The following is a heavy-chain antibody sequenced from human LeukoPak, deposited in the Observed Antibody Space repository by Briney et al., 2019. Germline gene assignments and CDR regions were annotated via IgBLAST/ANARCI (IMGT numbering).Heavy chain of an antibody. J-gene: IGHJ4*02. CDR1: GFTFNNYG. V-gene: IGHV3-30*03. D-gene: IGHD2-21*01. CDR2: ISYDGSNK. CDR3: ARDGGGGVQAAYFDY. Sequence: HPGTSLRLSCAASGFTFNNYGIHWVRQAPGKGLEWVAIISYDGSNKYYADSVKGRFTISRDNPKNTLYLQLNSLRTEDTAVYYCARDGGGGVQAAYFDYWGQGTPVTVSS.